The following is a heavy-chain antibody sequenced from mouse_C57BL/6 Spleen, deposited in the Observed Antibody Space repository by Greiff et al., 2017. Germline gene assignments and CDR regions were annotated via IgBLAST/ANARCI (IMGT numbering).Heavy chain of an antibody. CDR2: ISYDGSN. J-gene: IGHJ4*01. D-gene: IGHD1-1*02. Sequence: EVKLMESGPGLVKPSQSLSLTCSVTGYSITSGYYWNWIRQFPGNKLEWMGYISYDGSNNYNPSLKNRISITRDTSKNQFFLKLNSVTTEDTATYYGERGGGWLYAMDYWGQGTSVTVSS. V-gene: IGHV3-6*01. CDR3: ERGGGWLYAMDY. CDR1: GYSITSGYY.